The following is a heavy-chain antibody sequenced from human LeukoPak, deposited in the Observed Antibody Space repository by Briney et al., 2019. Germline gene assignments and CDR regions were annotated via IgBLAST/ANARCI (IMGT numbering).Heavy chain of an antibody. Sequence: SVKVSCKASGGTFSTYAISWVRQAPGQGLEWMGGIIPIFGTAHYSQKFQGRVTMTRDMSTSTVYMELSSLRSEDTAVYYCARGDWGAFWGQGTLVTVSS. CDR2: IIPIFGTA. J-gene: IGHJ4*02. CDR1: GGTFSTYA. V-gene: IGHV1-69*05. CDR3: ARGDWGAF. D-gene: IGHD3-16*01.